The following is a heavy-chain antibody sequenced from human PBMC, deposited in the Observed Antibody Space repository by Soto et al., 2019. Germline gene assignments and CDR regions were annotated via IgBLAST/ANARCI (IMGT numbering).Heavy chain of an antibody. Sequence: GASVKVSCKASGYTFTSYDVHWVRQAPGQRLEWMGWINAGNGNTKYSQKFQGRVTITRDTSASTAYMELSSLRSEDTAVYYCARGYYGSGTIKDYFDYWGQGTLVTVSS. D-gene: IGHD3-10*01. CDR1: GYTFTSYD. J-gene: IGHJ4*02. CDR2: INAGNGNT. V-gene: IGHV1-3*01. CDR3: ARGYYGSGTIKDYFDY.